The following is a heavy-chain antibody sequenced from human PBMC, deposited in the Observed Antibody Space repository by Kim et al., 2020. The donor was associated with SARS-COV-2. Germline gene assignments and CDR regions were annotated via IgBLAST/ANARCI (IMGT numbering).Heavy chain of an antibody. CDR1: GYSFTSYW. D-gene: IGHD6-13*01. CDR3: ARMSGSSSWYSGDYFDY. V-gene: IGHV5-51*01. Sequence: GESLKISCKGSGYSFTSYWIGWVRQMPGKGLEWMGIIYPGDSDTRYSPSFQGQVTISADKSISTAYLQWSSLKASDTAMYYCARMSGSSSWYSGDYFDYWGQGTLVTVSS. CDR2: IYPGDSDT. J-gene: IGHJ4*02.